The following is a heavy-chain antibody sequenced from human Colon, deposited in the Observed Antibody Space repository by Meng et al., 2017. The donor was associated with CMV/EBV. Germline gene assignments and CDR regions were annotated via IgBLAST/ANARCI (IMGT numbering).Heavy chain of an antibody. Sequence: GESLKISCAASGFTFSSYSMNWVRQAPGKGLEWVSSVSSAGSYIYYADSVKGRFTISRDNAKNSLYLQMNSLRAEDTAVYYCARSYSSAYSPCGFWGQGTLVTVSS. V-gene: IGHV3-21*01. J-gene: IGHJ4*02. CDR3: ARSYSSAYSPCGF. CDR2: VSSAGSYI. D-gene: IGHD3-22*01. CDR1: GFTFSSYS.